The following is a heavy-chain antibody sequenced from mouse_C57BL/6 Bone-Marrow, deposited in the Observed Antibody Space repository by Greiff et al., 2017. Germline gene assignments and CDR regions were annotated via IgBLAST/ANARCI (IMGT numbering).Heavy chain of an antibody. V-gene: IGHV2-6-1*01. CDR3: ARHPGGSSWYFDV. J-gene: IGHJ1*03. CDR2: IWSDGST. Sequence: QVQLQQSGPGLVAPSQSLSITCTVSGFSLTSYGVHWVRQPPGKGLEWLVVIWSDGSTTYNSALNSRLSISKDNSKSQVFLKMNSLQTDDTAMYYCARHPGGSSWYFDVWGTGTTVTVSS. D-gene: IGHD1-1*01. CDR1: GFSLTSYG.